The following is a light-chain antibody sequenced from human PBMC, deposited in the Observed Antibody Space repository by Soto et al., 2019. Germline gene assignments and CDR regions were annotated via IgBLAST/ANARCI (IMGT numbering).Light chain of an antibody. CDR2: EVS. CDR3: SLDTSSPYV. V-gene: IGLV2-14*01. J-gene: IGLJ1*01. CDR1: SSDVGGYNY. Sequence: QSVLTQPASVSGSPGQSITISCTGTSSDVGGYNYVSWYQQHPGKAPKLMIYEVSNRPPGVSTRFSGSKSGNTASLTISGLQAEDEADYYCSLDTSSPYVFGTGTKLTVL.